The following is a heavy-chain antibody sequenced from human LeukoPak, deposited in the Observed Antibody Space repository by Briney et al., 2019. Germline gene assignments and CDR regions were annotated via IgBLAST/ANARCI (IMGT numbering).Heavy chain of an antibody. CDR1: GFTFSSYA. D-gene: IGHD3-9*01. V-gene: IGHV3-23*01. J-gene: IGHJ4*02. Sequence: PGGSLRLSCAASGFTFSSYAMSWVRQAPGKGLEWVSAINGSGGSTYYADSVKGRFTISRDNSKNTLYLQMNSLRAEDTAVYYCAKELGVYDILTDPFDYWGQGTLVTVSS. CDR2: INGSGGST. CDR3: AKELGVYDILTDPFDY.